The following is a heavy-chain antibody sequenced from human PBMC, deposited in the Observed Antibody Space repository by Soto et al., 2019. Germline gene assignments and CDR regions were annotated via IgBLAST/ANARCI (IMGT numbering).Heavy chain of an antibody. J-gene: IGHJ3*02. V-gene: IGHV4-4*02. CDR2: IYHSGST. D-gene: IGHD1-20*01. CDR3: ARVRHINAFDI. Sequence: PSETLSLTCAVSGGSISSSNWWSWVRQPPGKGLEWIGEIYHSGSTNYNPSLKSRVTISVDTSKNQFSLKLSSVTAADTAVYYCARVRHINAFDIWGQGTMVTVSS. CDR1: GGSISSSNW.